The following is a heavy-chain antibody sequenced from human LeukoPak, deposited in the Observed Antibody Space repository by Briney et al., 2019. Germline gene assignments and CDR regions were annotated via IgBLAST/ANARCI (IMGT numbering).Heavy chain of an antibody. D-gene: IGHD1-1*01. J-gene: IGHJ6*02. CDR2: MNPNSGNT. Sequence: ASVKVSYKASGYTFTSYDINWVRQATGQGLEWMGWMNPNSGNTGYAQKFQGRVTMTRNTSISTAYMELSSLRSEDTAVYYCARGGTTGTTGYYYYGMDVWGQGTTVTVSS. CDR1: GYTFTSYD. CDR3: ARGGTTGTTGYYYYGMDV. V-gene: IGHV1-8*01.